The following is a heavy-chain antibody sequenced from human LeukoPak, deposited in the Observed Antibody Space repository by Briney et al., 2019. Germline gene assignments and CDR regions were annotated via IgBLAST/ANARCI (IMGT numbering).Heavy chain of an antibody. V-gene: IGHV5-10-1*01. CDR2: IDPSDSYI. D-gene: IGHD2-15*01. J-gene: IGHJ5*02. Sequence: HGESLKISCKGSGYIFTSYWISWVRQMPGKGLEWMGRIDPSDSYINYSPSLQGHVTISADKSIGTAYLQWSSLKASDTAMYYCARGDILNWFDPWGQGTLVTVSS. CDR3: ARGDILNWFDP. CDR1: GYIFTSYW.